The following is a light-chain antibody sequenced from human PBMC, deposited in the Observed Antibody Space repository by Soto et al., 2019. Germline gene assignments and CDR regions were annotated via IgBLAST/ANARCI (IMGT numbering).Light chain of an antibody. J-gene: IGLJ2*01. CDR3: CSYTGSYTPVV. V-gene: IGLV2-11*01. CDR1: SSDVGGYNF. CDR2: DVS. Sequence: QSALTQPRSVSGSPGQSVTISCTGTSSDVGGYNFVSWYQQHPGKAPKLMIYDVSKRPSGVPDRFSGSKSGNTASLTISGLQAEDEDAYYCCSYTGSYTPVVFGGGTKVTVL.